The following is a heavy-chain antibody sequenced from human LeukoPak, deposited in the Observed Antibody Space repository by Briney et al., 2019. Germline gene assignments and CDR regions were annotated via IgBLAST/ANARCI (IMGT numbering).Heavy chain of an antibody. CDR3: APGYCSSASCSHYFNY. D-gene: IGHD2-2*01. CDR2: ISVSSSTI. J-gene: IGHJ4*02. Sequence: PGGSLRLSCAASGLTFSSYSMNWVRQAPGKGLEWVSYISVSSSTIYYADSVRGRFTISRDNAKNSLYLQMNSLRAEDTAVYYCAPGYCSSASCSHYFNYWGQGTLVTVSS. V-gene: IGHV3-48*01. CDR1: GLTFSSYS.